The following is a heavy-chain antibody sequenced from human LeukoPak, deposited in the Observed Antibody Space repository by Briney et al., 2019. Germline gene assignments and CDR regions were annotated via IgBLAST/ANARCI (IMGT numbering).Heavy chain of an antibody. CDR2: FCSSGTT. Sequence: PSETLSLTCTVSGGSMSSFCGTWIRQTAGKLLDWMGHFCSSGTTTSNPCLKSQVTMSLEASKNEFSLKLRSVTASDTAMIYWARDQTTWSYRYYSYMDVWGTGNTVTVSS. D-gene: IGHD3-16*01. CDR1: GGSMSSFC. CDR3: ARDQTTWSYRYYSYMDV. V-gene: IGHV4-4*07. J-gene: IGHJ6*03.